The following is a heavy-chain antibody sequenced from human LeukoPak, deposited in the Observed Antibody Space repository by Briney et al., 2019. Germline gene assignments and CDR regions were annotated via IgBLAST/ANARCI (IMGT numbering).Heavy chain of an antibody. CDR1: GYTFNSYY. CDR2: IMPLFGTA. J-gene: IGHJ4*02. Sequence: ASVKVSCKPSGYTFNSYYLHWVRQAPGQGLEWMGGIMPLFGTAKNAQKFQGRVTITADKSTSTAYMELSSLRSEDTAVYYCASGRTDIVVVPATLRNYYFDYWGQGTLVTVSS. CDR3: ASGRTDIVVVPATLRNYYFDY. V-gene: IGHV1-69*06. D-gene: IGHD2-2*01.